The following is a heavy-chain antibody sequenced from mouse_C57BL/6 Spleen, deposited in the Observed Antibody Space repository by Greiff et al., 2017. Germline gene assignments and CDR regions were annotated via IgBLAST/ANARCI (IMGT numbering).Heavy chain of an antibody. CDR3: ARRDDYGRAMDY. CDR1: GYSFTGYY. CDR2: INPSTGGT. V-gene: IGHV1-42*01. J-gene: IGHJ4*01. D-gene: IGHD2-4*01. Sequence: VQLQQSGPELVKPGASVKISCKASGYSFTGYYMNWVKQSPEKSLEWIGEINPSTGGTTYNQKFKAKATLTVDKSSSTAYMQLKSLTSEDSAVYYCARRDDYGRAMDYWGQGTSVTVSS.